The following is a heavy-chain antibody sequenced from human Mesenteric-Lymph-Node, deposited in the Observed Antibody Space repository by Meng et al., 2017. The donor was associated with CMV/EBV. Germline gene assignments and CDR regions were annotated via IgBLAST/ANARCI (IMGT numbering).Heavy chain of an antibody. CDR3: AKDRGNSWFGGLIGY. CDR2: IRYDGSNK. Sequence: GESLRLSCAASGFNFRGYGMHWVRQAPAKGLEWVAFIRYDGSNKHYGDSVKGRFTISRDNSKNTLYLQMNSLRPEDTAVYYCAKDRGNSWFGGLIGYWGQGTLVTVSS. J-gene: IGHJ4*01. D-gene: IGHD3-10*01. CDR1: GFNFRGYG. V-gene: IGHV3-30*02.